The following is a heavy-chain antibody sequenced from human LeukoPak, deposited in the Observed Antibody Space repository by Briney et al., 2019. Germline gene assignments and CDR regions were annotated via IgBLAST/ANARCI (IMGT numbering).Heavy chain of an antibody. D-gene: IGHD3-10*01. V-gene: IGHV4-59*12. CDR1: GGSISSYY. Sequence: SETLSLTCTVSGGSISSYYWSWIRQPPGKGLEWIGYIYYSGSTNYNPSLKSRVTISVDTSKNQFSLKLSSVTAADTAVYYCARGVNYGSGSYYLSPWFDPWGQGTLVTVSS. J-gene: IGHJ5*02. CDR2: IYYSGST. CDR3: ARGVNYGSGSYYLSPWFDP.